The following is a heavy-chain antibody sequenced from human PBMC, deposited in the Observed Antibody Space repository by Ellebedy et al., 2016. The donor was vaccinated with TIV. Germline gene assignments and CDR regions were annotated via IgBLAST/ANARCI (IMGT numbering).Heavy chain of an antibody. CDR3: AKGYITIFGVVTYPDAFDI. J-gene: IGHJ3*02. Sequence: GGSLRLSXAASGFTFSSYGMHWVRQAPGKGLEWVAVISYDGSNKYYADSVKGRFTISRDNSKNTLYLQMNSLRAEDTAVYYCAKGYITIFGVVTYPDAFDIWGQGTMVTVSS. V-gene: IGHV3-30*18. CDR2: ISYDGSNK. D-gene: IGHD3-3*01. CDR1: GFTFSSYG.